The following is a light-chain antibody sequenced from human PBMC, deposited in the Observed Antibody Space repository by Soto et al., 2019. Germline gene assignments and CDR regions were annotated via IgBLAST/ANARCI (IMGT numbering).Light chain of an antibody. CDR3: HHFANSLT. V-gene: IGKV3-20*01. Sequence: EIVLTQSPGTLSLSPGERATLSCRASQTFSSSFFAWYQQKPGQAPRLLIYGASTRATGIPDRFSGSGSGTDFTLTISSLEPEDLDVSFYHHFANSLTFGEGTKVEIK. CDR2: GAS. J-gene: IGKJ1*01. CDR1: QTFSSSF.